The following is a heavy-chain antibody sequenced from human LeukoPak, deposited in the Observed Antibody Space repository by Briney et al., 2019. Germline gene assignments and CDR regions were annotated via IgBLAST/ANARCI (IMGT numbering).Heavy chain of an antibody. CDR1: GGTFSSYA. D-gene: IGHD2-15*01. CDR3: ARAGGYCSGGSCYNY. CDR2: IIPIFGTA. V-gene: IGHV1-69*01. Sequence: SSVKVSCKASGGTFSSYAFSWVRQAPGQGLEWMGGIIPIFGTANYAQKFQSRVTITADESTSTAYMELSSLRSEDAAVYYCARAGGYCSGGSCYNYWGQGTLVTVSS. J-gene: IGHJ4*02.